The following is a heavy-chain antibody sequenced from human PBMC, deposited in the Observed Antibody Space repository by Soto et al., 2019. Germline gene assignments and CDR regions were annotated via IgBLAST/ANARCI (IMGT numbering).Heavy chain of an antibody. CDR3: ARDSWRQQLVTRFDY. V-gene: IGHV1-18*01. CDR2: ISAYNGNT. CDR1: GYTFTSYG. Sequence: ASVKVSCKASGYTFTSYGISWVRQAPGQGLEWMGWISAYNGNTNYAQKLQGRVTMTTDTSTSTAYMELRSLRSDDTAVYYCARDSWRQQLVTRFDYWGQGTLVTVS. D-gene: IGHD6-13*01. J-gene: IGHJ4*02.